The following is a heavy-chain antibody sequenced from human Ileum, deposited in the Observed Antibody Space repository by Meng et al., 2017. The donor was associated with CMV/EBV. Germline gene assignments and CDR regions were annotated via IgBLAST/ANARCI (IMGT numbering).Heavy chain of an antibody. V-gene: IGHV3-23*01. D-gene: IGHD3-9*01. CDR1: GLTFNSYS. CDR2: ISGSGANS. Sequence: GGSLRLSCVASGLTFNSYSMGWVRQAPGKGLEWVAAISGSGANSYYAESVKGRATISRDNSKNTLLQELNGLRAEDTAVYSCAKDRYFEPAHFDYWGQGTLVTVSS. J-gene: IGHJ4*02. CDR3: AKDRYFEPAHFDY.